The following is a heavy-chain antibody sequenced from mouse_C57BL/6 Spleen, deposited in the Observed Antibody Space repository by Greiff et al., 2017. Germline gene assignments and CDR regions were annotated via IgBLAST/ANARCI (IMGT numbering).Heavy chain of an antibody. D-gene: IGHD2-5*01. V-gene: IGHV5-9*01. J-gene: IGHJ2*01. CDR1: GFTFSSYT. Sequence: EVKLVESGGGLVKPGGSLKLSCAASGFTFSSYTMSWVRQTPEKRLEWVATISGGGGNTYYPDSVKGRFTISRDNAKNTLYLQMSSLRSEDTALYYCARHEDSNYLYYFDYWGQGTTLTVSS. CDR3: ARHEDSNYLYYFDY. CDR2: ISGGGGNT.